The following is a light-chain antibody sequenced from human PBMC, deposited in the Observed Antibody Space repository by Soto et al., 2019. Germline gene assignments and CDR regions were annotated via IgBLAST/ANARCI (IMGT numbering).Light chain of an antibody. CDR1: QSVSSN. V-gene: IGKV3-15*01. CDR2: GAS. J-gene: IGKJ4*01. Sequence: EIVMKQSPATLSVSQGERATLSCRASQSVSSNLAWYQQKPGQAPRLLIYGASTRATGIPARFSGSGSGTEFTLTISSLQSEDFAVYYCQQYNNWPPLTFGGGTMVDI. CDR3: QQYNNWPPLT.